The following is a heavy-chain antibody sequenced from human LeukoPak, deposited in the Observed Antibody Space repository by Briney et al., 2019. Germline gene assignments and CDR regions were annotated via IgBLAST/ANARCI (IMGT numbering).Heavy chain of an antibody. J-gene: IGHJ4*02. CDR1: GGSISSGSYY. V-gene: IGHV4-61*02. D-gene: IGHD5-24*01. CDR3: ARAEMATIGGFDY. Sequence: SETLSLTCTVSGGSISSGSYYWSWIRQPAGKGLEWIGRIYTSGSINYNPSLKSRVTISVDTSKNQFSLKLSSVTAADTAVYYCARAEMATIGGFDYWGQGTLVTVSS. CDR2: IYTSGSI.